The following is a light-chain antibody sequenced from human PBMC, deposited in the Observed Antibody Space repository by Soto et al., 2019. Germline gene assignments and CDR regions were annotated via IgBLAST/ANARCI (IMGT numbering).Light chain of an antibody. CDR2: GAS. CDR1: QSVSSSY. J-gene: IGKJ3*01. V-gene: IGKV3-20*01. CDR3: QQYVKSPLT. Sequence: EIVLTQSPGTLSLSPGERATLSCRASQSVSSSYLAWYQQKPGQAPSLLIYGASSRATGIPDRFSGSGSGTDFTVTISGLEPEDSAVYYCQQYVKSPLTFGPGTKVDIK.